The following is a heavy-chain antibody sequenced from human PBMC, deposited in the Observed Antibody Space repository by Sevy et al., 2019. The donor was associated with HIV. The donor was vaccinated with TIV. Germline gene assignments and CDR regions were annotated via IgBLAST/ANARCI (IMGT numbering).Heavy chain of an antibody. J-gene: IGHJ4*02. Sequence: GGSLRLSCTASGFTLRDHWMTWVRQAPGQGLQWVANIKQVGSEKYYVDSVKGRFTISRDNAKKSLYLQMESLRAEDTAVYYCVRGSWLRLSNSPYYFDFWGQGTLVTVSS. D-gene: IGHD5-12*01. CDR1: GFTLRDHW. CDR2: IKQVGSEK. CDR3: VRGSWLRLSNSPYYFDF. V-gene: IGHV3-7*03.